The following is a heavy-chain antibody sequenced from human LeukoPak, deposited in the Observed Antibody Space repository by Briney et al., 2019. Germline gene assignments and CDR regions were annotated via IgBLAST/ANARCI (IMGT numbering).Heavy chain of an antibody. Sequence: GESLKISCQGSGYSFTGYWIGWVRQMPGKGREWMGIIYPGDSDTRYSPSFQGQVTISADKSISTAYLQWSSLKASDTAMYYCARPYDYSNKYAFDIWGQGTMVTVSS. CDR3: ARPYDYSNKYAFDI. V-gene: IGHV5-51*01. D-gene: IGHD4-11*01. CDR1: GYSFTGYW. J-gene: IGHJ3*02. CDR2: IYPGDSDT.